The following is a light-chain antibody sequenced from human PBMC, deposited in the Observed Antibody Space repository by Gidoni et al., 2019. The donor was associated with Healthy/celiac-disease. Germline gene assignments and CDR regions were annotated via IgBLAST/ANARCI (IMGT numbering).Light chain of an antibody. CDR2: EVS. V-gene: IGLV2-14*01. CDR1: SSDVGGYNY. CDR3: SSYTSSSTLDVV. J-gene: IGLJ2*01. Sequence: QSALPQPASGSGSPGQSITISCTGTSSDVGGYNYVSWYQQHPGKAPKLMIYEVSNRPSGVSNRFSGSKSGNTASLTISGLQAEDEADYYCSSYTSSSTLDVVFGGGTKLTVL.